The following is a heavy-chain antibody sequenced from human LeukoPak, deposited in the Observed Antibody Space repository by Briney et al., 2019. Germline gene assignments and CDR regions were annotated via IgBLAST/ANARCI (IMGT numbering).Heavy chain of an antibody. CDR2: ISGSGGST. J-gene: IGHJ4*02. Sequence: PGGSLRLSCAASGFTFSSYAMSWVRQAPGKGLGWVSGISGSGGSTYYADSVKGRFTISRDNSKNTLYLQMNSLRVEDTAVYYCAKAHDSRVYWGQGTLVTVSS. CDR1: GFTFSSYA. D-gene: IGHD3-22*01. CDR3: AKAHDSRVY. V-gene: IGHV3-23*01.